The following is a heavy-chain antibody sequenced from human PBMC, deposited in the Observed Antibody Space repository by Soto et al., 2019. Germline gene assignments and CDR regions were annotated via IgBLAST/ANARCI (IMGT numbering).Heavy chain of an antibody. CDR1: GFIFSSYG. CDR2: ISYDGSNK. V-gene: IGHV3-30*18. J-gene: IGHJ4*02. CDR3: AKVSTAMTYFDY. D-gene: IGHD5-18*01. Sequence: QVQLVESGGGVVQPGRSLRLSCAASGFIFSSYGMHWVRQAPGKGLEWVAVISYDGSNKYYADTVKGRFTIFRDNSKNTLYLQMNSLRAEDTAVYYCAKVSTAMTYFDYWGQGTLVTVSS.